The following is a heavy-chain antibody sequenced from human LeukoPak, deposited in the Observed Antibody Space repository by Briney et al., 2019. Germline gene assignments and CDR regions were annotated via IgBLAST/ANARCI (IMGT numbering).Heavy chain of an antibody. CDR3: ARMGGSGWIDAFDI. CDR2: IYTSGST. D-gene: IGHD6-19*01. V-gene: IGHV4-4*07. J-gene: IGHJ3*02. CDR1: GGSISSYY. Sequence: PSETLSLTCTVSGGSISSYYWSWIRQPAGKGLEWIGRIYTSGSTNYNPSLKSRVTMSVDTSKNQFSLKLSSVTAADTAVYYCARMGGSGWIDAFDIWGQGTMVTVSS.